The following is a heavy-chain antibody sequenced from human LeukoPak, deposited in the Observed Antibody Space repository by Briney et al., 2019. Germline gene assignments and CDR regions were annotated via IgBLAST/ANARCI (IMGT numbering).Heavy chain of an antibody. Sequence: ASVKVSCKASGGTFSSYAINWVRQATGQGLECVGWINPNSGGTNYAQKFQGRVTMTRDTSISTAYMELSRLRSDDTAVYYCARGGSGSYFSWLDPWGQGTLVTVSS. V-gene: IGHV1-2*02. CDR2: INPNSGGT. D-gene: IGHD3-10*01. J-gene: IGHJ5*02. CDR1: GGTFSSYA. CDR3: ARGGSGSYFSWLDP.